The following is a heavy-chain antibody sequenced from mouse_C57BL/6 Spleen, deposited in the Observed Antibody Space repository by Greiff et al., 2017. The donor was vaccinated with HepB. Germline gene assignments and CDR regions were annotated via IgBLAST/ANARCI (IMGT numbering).Heavy chain of an antibody. CDR1: GYTFTSYW. CDR3: AAPITTVVAPFDY. D-gene: IGHD1-1*01. V-gene: IGHV1-64*01. J-gene: IGHJ2*01. CDR2: IHPNSGST. Sequence: QVQLKESGAELVKPGASVKLSCKASGYTFTSYWMHWVKQRPGQGLEWIGMIHPNSGSTNYNEKFKSKATLTVDKSSSTAYMQLSSLTSEDSAVYYCAAPITTVVAPFDYWGQGTTLTVSS.